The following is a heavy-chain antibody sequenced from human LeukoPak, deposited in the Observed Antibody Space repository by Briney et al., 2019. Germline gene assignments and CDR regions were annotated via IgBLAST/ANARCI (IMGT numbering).Heavy chain of an antibody. Sequence: GRSLRLSCAASGFTFSSYGMHWVRQAPGKGLEWVAVIWYDGSNKHYADSVKGRFTISRDNSKNTLYLQMNSLRAEDTAVYYCARIATPQRVYGMDVWGQGTTVTVSS. D-gene: IGHD6-13*01. CDR3: ARIATPQRVYGMDV. J-gene: IGHJ6*02. CDR2: IWYDGSNK. CDR1: GFTFSSYG. V-gene: IGHV3-33*01.